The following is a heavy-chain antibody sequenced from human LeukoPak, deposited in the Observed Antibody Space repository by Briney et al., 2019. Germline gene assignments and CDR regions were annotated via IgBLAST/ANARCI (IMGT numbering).Heavy chain of an antibody. CDR1: GYTFTSYG. D-gene: IGHD3-3*01. CDR3: ARGPAYYDFWSGYYHPFDY. V-gene: IGHV1-18*01. Sequence: ASVKVSCKASGYTFTSYGISWVRQAPGQGLEWMGWISAYNGNTNYAQKLQGRVTMTTDTSTSTAYMELRSLRSDDTAVYYCARGPAYYDFWSGYYHPFDYWGQGTLVTVSS. CDR2: ISAYNGNT. J-gene: IGHJ4*02.